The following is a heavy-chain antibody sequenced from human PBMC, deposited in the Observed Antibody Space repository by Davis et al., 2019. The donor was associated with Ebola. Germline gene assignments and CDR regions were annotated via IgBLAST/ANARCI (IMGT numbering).Heavy chain of an antibody. Sequence: MPSETLSLTCTVSGGSISSYYWNWIRQPPGKGLEWIGYIYYSGSTNYNPSLKRRVTISVDTSKNQFSLNLSSVTAADTAVYYCERALYSATYGMDVWGQGTTVTVSS. V-gene: IGHV4-59*01. J-gene: IGHJ6*02. CDR2: IYYSGST. CDR3: ERALYSATYGMDV. D-gene: IGHD4-11*01. CDR1: GGSISSYY.